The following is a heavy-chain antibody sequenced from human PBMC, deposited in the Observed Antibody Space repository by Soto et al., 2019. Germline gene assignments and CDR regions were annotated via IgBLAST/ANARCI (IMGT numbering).Heavy chain of an antibody. CDR2: ISGSGGST. D-gene: IGHD3-10*01. J-gene: IGHJ5*02. Sequence: GGSLRLSCAASGFTFSSYAMSWVRQALGKGLEWVSAISGSGGSTYYADSVKGRFTISRDNSKNTLYLQMNSLRAEDTAVYYCANYFYGSGINWFDPWGQGTLVTVSS. CDR3: ANYFYGSGINWFDP. V-gene: IGHV3-23*01. CDR1: GFTFSSYA.